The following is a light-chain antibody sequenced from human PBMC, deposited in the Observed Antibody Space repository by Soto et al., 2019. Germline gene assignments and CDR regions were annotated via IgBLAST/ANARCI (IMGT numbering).Light chain of an antibody. CDR3: QQFNSYPLT. J-gene: IGKJ5*01. CDR1: QGISSN. CDR2: DAS. V-gene: IGKV1-13*02. Sequence: AIQLPQSPSSLSASVGDRVTITCRASQGISSNLAWFQQKPGKAPKLLIYDASTLESGVPSRFSGSGSGTDFTLTISSLQPEDRATYYCQQFNSYPLTFGQGTRLEIK.